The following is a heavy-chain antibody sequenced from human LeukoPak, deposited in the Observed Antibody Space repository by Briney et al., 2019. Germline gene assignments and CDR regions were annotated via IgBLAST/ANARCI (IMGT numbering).Heavy chain of an antibody. CDR2: IPYDGSNK. Sequence: GGSLRLSCAASGFTFSSYAMHWVRQAPGKGLEWVAVIPYDGSNKYYADSVKGRFTISRDNSKNTLYLQMNSLRAEDTAVYYCARDGYYYDSSGQYYFDYWGQGTLVTVSS. D-gene: IGHD3-22*01. CDR1: GFTFSSYA. CDR3: ARDGYYYDSSGQYYFDY. V-gene: IGHV3-30*01. J-gene: IGHJ4*02.